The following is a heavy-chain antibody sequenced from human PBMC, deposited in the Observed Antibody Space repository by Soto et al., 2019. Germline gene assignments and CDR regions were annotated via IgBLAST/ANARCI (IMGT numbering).Heavy chain of an antibody. CDR1: GFTFSSYS. CDR3: AREYYGSGSYYSTLDAFDI. J-gene: IGHJ3*02. D-gene: IGHD3-10*01. V-gene: IGHV3-21*01. Sequence: GGSLRLSCAASGFTFSSYSMNWVRQAPGKGLEWVSSISSSSSYIYYADSVKGRFTISRDNAKNSPYLQMNSLRAEDTAVYYCAREYYGSGSYYSTLDAFDIWGQGTMVTVSS. CDR2: ISSSSSYI.